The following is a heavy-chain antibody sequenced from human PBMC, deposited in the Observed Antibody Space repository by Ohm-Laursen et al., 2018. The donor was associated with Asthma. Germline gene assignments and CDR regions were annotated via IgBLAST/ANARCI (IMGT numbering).Heavy chain of an antibody. J-gene: IGHJ6*02. CDR2: ISGSGGST. Sequence: SLRLSCAASGFTFSSYAMSWVRQAPGKGLEWVSAISGSGGSTYYADSVKGRFTISRDNSKNTLYLQMNSLRAEDTAVYYCAKATYDIPGYYYGMDVWGQGTTVTVSS. CDR1: GFTFSSYA. CDR3: AKATYDIPGYYYGMDV. D-gene: IGHD3-9*01. V-gene: IGHV3-23*01.